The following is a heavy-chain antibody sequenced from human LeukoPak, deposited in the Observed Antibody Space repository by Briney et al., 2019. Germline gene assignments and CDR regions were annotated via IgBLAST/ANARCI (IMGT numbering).Heavy chain of an antibody. D-gene: IGHD6-13*01. CDR3: AKSGGIAAAGGYYFDY. J-gene: IGHJ4*02. V-gene: IGHV3-23*01. CDR2: ISGSGGST. Sequence: GGSLRLSCVVSGFTFSSYAMSWVRQAPWKGLEWVSSISGSGGSTYYADSVKGRFTISRDNSKNTLYLQMNSLRAEDTAVYYCAKSGGIAAAGGYYFDYWGQGTLVTVS. CDR1: GFTFSSYA.